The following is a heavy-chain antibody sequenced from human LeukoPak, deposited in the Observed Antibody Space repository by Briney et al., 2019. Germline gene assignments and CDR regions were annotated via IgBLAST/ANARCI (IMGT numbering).Heavy chain of an antibody. D-gene: IGHD4-11*01. CDR3: AISDDYNNYGFDY. V-gene: IGHV4-34*01. J-gene: IGHJ4*02. CDR1: GGSFSNYF. CDR2: INHSGGT. Sequence: PSETLSLTCAVYGGSFSNYFWSWIRQPPGKGLEWIGEINHSGGTNYNPSLKSRVTISVDTPKNQFSLKLSSVTAADTAVYYCAISDDYNNYGFDYWGQGTLVTVSS.